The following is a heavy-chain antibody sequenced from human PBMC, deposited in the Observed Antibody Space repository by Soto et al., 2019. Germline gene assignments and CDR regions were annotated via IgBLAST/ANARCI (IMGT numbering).Heavy chain of an antibody. D-gene: IGHD6-25*01. CDR3: AFPSRLPNC. CDR1: GFTFTDYY. V-gene: IGHV3-11*05. CDR2: ISSSGTDT. J-gene: IGHJ4*02. Sequence: QVQLVESGGAWVKPGGSLRLSCVASGFTFTDYYINWIRQTPGKGMEWLSYISSSGTDTNYADSVKGRFTISRDNAKNSIYLQMNSLRVEDTAVYYCAFPSRLPNCWGQGTLVTVAS.